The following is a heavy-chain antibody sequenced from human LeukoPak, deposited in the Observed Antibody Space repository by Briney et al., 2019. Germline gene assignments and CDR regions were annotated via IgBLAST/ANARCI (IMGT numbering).Heavy chain of an antibody. Sequence: GASVKVSCKASGYTCTGYYMHWVRQAPGQGLEWMGWINPNSGGTNYAQKIQGRVTMTRDTSISTAYMELSRLTSDDTAVYYCASLAHFDGSTYYPDFWGQGTLVTVSS. J-gene: IGHJ4*02. CDR1: GYTCTGYY. CDR2: INPNSGGT. D-gene: IGHD3-22*01. V-gene: IGHV1-2*02. CDR3: ASLAHFDGSTYYPDF.